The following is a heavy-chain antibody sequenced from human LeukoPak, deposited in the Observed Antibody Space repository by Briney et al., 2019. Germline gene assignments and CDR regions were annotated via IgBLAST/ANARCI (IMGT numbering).Heavy chain of an antibody. D-gene: IGHD3-22*01. Sequence: GGSLRLSYAASGFTFSDYYMSWIRQAPGKGLEWVSYISSSGSTIYYADSVKGRFTISRDNAKNSLYLQINSLRAEDTAVYYCARTIYDSSGYYPGWGQGTLVTVSS. CDR3: ARTIYDSSGYYPG. CDR2: ISSSGSTI. J-gene: IGHJ4*02. CDR1: GFTFSDYY. V-gene: IGHV3-11*01.